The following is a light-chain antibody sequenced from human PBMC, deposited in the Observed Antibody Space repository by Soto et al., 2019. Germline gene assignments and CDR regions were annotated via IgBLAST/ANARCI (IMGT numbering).Light chain of an antibody. V-gene: IGKV3-20*01. J-gene: IGKJ1*01. Sequence: EIVLTQSPGTLSLSPGERATLSCRASQSVRSTYVAWYQQNPGQAPRLLIFDASSRATGIPDRFSGSGSGTDFTLTISRLEPEDFAVYYCHQYGTSPATFGQGTKVEIK. CDR3: HQYGTSPAT. CDR1: QSVRSTY. CDR2: DAS.